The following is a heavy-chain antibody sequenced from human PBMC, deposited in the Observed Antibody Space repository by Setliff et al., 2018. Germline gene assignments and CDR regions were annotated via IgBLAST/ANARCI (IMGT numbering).Heavy chain of an antibody. D-gene: IGHD3-3*01. J-gene: IGHJ4*02. V-gene: IGHV1-18*01. CDR2: ISGYNGNT. CDR1: GYTFTSYA. Sequence: GASVKVSCKASGYTFTSYAMHWVRQAPGQRLEWLGWISGYNGNTDYAQNFQGRVTMTTDTSTSTAYMELRSLRSDDTAVYYCARVPRLEWLLPTFDSWGQGTLVTVSS. CDR3: ARVPRLEWLLPTFDS.